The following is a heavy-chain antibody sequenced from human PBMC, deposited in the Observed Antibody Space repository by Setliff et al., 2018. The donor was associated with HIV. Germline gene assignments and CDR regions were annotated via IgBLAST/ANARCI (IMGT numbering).Heavy chain of an antibody. D-gene: IGHD2-15*01. J-gene: IGHJ6*03. V-gene: IGHV1-2*02. CDR2: INPNGGYT. CDR3: ARDHVVCSGGTCRSEDPYYYYYMNL. Sequence: ASVKVSCKASGYIFADYYIHWVRQAPGQGLEWMGWINPNGGYTNYAQKFQGRVTMTMDTSITTAYMELSSLSSDDTAVYYCARDHVVCSGGTCRSEDPYYYYYMNLWGEGTTVTVSS. CDR1: GYIFADYY.